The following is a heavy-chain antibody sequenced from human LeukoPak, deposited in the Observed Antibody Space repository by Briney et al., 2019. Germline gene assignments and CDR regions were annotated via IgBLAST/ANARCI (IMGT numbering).Heavy chain of an antibody. V-gene: IGHV4-38-2*02. CDR2: IYSSGST. D-gene: IGHD4/OR15-4a*01. Sequence: PSETLSLTCTVSGYSISNGYYWGWIRQSAGKGLEWIGRIYSSGSTHYNPSLKSRVSISRDTSKNHFSLNLRSVTAADTAVYYCARDKGTMPFDIWGQGTMVTVSS. J-gene: IGHJ3*02. CDR3: ARDKGTMPFDI. CDR1: GYSISNGYY.